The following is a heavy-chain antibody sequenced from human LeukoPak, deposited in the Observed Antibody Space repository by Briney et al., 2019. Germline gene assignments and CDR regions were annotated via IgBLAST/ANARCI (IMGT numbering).Heavy chain of an antibody. Sequence: GGSLRLSCAASGFTFSSYAMHWVRQAPGKGLEWVAVISYDGSNKYYADSAKGRFTISRDNSKNTLYLQMNSLRAEDTAVYYCARDGPTMVRGVIAYWGQGTLVTVSS. CDR2: ISYDGSNK. CDR1: GFTFSSYA. V-gene: IGHV3-30-3*01. CDR3: ARDGPTMVRGVIAY. J-gene: IGHJ4*02. D-gene: IGHD3-10*01.